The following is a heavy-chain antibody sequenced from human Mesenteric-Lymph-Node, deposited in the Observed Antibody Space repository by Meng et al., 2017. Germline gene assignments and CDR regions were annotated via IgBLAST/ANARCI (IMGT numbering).Heavy chain of an antibody. D-gene: IGHD3-10*01. CDR2: INHSGST. CDR3: ARGHYGSGSPQASDP. V-gene: IGHV4-34*01. CDR1: GGSFSGYY. Sequence: QWQLQQWGAGLFKPSETLSLTCAVFGGSFSGYYWSWIRQPPGKGLEWIGEINHSGSTNYNPSLKSRVTISVDTSKNQFSLKLSSVTAADTAVYYCARGHYGSGSPQASDPWGQGTLVTVSS. J-gene: IGHJ5*02.